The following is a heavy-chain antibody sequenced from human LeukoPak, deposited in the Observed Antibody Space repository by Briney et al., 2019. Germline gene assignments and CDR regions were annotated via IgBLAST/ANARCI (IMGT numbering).Heavy chain of an antibody. CDR3: ARGSAHSSSSH. D-gene: IGHD6-6*01. CDR2: IYYSGST. Sequence: KPSETLSLTCTVSGGSISSTSYYWSWIRQPPGKGLEWIGYIYYSGSTNYNPSLKSRVTISVDTSKNQFSLKLSSVTAADTAVYYCARGSAHSSSSHWGQGTLVTVSS. CDR1: GGSISSTSYY. J-gene: IGHJ4*02. V-gene: IGHV4-61*01.